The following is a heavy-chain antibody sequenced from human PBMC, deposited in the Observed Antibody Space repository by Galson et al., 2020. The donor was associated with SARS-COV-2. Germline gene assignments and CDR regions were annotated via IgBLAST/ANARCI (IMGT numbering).Heavy chain of an antibody. CDR2: IIPIFGTA. D-gene: IGHD3-3*01. Sequence: SVKVSCKASGGTFSSYAISWVRQAPGQGLEWMGGIIPIFGTANYAQKFQGRVTITADESTSTAYMELSSLRSEDTAVYYCARINMSYYDFWSGYAAAGSGVAWYFDLWGRGTLVTVSS. CDR1: GGTFSSYA. CDR3: ARINMSYYDFWSGYAAAGSGVAWYFDL. J-gene: IGHJ2*01. V-gene: IGHV1-69*13.